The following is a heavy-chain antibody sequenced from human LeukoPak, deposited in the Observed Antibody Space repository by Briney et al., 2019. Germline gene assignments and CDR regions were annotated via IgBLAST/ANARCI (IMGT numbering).Heavy chain of an antibody. CDR1: GGSISNYY. J-gene: IGHJ4*02. V-gene: IGHV4-59*01. CDR3: ARCGVLGDFDY. CDR2: IYSTGNT. D-gene: IGHD3-10*02. Sequence: PSETLSLTCTVSGGSISNYYWSWIRQFPGKGLEWIAYIYSTGNTKYNPSLASRVTISLDMSMNQFSLQMRSVTAADTAIYYCARCGVLGDFDYWGQGTLVAVSS.